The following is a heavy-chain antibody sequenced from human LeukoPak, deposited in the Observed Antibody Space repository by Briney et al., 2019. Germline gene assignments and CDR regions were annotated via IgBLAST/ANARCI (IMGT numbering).Heavy chain of an antibody. CDR1: GGSISSNY. D-gene: IGHD3-10*01. J-gene: IGHJ5*02. CDR2: IYYSGST. V-gene: IGHV4-59*08. CDR3: ARHLYGSGSYST. Sequence: SETPSLTCTVSGGSISSNYWSWIRQPPGKGLEWIGYIYYSGSTNYNPSLKSRVTISVDTSKNQFSLKLTSVTAADTAVYYCARHLYGSGSYSTWGQGTLVTVSS.